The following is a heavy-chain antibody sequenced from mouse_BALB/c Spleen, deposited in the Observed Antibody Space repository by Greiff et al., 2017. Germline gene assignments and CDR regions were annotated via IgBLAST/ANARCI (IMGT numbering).Heavy chain of an antibody. Sequence: EVQLQESGPGLVKPSQSLSLTCTVTGYSITSDYAWNWIRQFPGNKLEWMGYISYSGSTSYNPSLKSRISITRDTSKNQFFLQLNSVTTEDTATYYCARGGYGNYGEFDYWGQGTTLTVSS. J-gene: IGHJ2*01. D-gene: IGHD2-10*02. V-gene: IGHV3-2*02. CDR1: GYSITSDYA. CDR3: ARGGYGNYGEFDY. CDR2: ISYSGST.